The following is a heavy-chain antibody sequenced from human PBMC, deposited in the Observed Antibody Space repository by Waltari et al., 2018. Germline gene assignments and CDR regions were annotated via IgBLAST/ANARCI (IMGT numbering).Heavy chain of an antibody. D-gene: IGHD4-17*01. CDR2: IWYDGSNK. CDR3: ARERLRRINWFDP. V-gene: IGHV3-33*01. Sequence: QVQLVESGGGVVQPGRSLRLSCAASGFTFSSYGMHWVRQAPGKGLEWVAVIWYDGSNKYYADSVKGRFTISRDNSKNTLYLQMNSLRAEDTAVYYCARERLRRINWFDPWGQGTLVTVSS. J-gene: IGHJ5*02. CDR1: GFTFSSYG.